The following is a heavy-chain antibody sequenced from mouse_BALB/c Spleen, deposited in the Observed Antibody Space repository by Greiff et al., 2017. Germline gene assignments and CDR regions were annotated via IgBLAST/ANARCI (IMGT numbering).Heavy chain of an antibody. V-gene: IGHV5-6-3*01. D-gene: IGHD1-2*01. Sequence: EVMLVESGGGLVQPGGSLKLSCAASGFTFSSYGMSWVRQTPDKRLELVATINSNGGSTYYPDSVKGRFTISRDNAKNTLYLQMSSLKSEDTAMYYCARDIHYYDYFDYWGQGTTLTVSS. CDR2: INSNGGST. CDR1: GFTFSSYG. J-gene: IGHJ2*01. CDR3: ARDIHYYDYFDY.